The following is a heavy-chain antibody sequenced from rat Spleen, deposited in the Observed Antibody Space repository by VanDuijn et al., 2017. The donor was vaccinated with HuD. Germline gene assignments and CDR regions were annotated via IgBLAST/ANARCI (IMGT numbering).Heavy chain of an antibody. J-gene: IGHJ2*01. CDR2: MWSDGDT. CDR1: GFSLTSYN. V-gene: IGHV2-32*01. CDR3: TGFGAPFAY. Sequence: QVQLKESGPGLVQPSQTLSLTCTVAGFSLTSYNVHWVRQPPGKGLEWMGVMWSDGDTSNNSALKTRLSISRDTSKSQVFLKMNSLQTEDTAIYFCTGFGAPFAYWGQGVMVTVSS. D-gene: IGHD4-1*01.